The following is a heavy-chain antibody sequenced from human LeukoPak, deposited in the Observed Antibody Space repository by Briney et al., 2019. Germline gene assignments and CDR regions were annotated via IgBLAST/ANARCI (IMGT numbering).Heavy chain of an antibody. CDR3: ARVSEWELKYAFDI. J-gene: IGHJ3*02. CDR2: INPNSGGT. V-gene: IGHV1-2*02. CDR1: GYTFTGYY. Sequence: ASVKVSCKASGYTFTGYYMHWVRQAPGQGLEWMGWINPNSGGTNYAQKLQGRVTMTTDTSTSTAYMELRSLRSDDTAVYYCARVSEWELKYAFDIWGQGTMVTVSS. D-gene: IGHD1-26*01.